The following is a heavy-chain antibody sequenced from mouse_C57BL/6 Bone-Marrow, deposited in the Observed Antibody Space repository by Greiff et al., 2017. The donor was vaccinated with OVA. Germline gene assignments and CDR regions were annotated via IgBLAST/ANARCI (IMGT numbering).Heavy chain of an antibody. J-gene: IGHJ1*03. Sequence: SGAELAKPGASVKLSCKASGYTFPSYCMHWVKQRPGQGLEWIGYIYSSSGYTKYNQKFKDKATLTADKSSSTAYMQLSSLTYEDSAVYYCATLLRYFDVWGTGTTVTVSS. V-gene: IGHV1-7*01. D-gene: IGHD1-2*01. CDR1: GYTFPSYC. CDR2: IYSSSGYT. CDR3: ATLLRYFDV.